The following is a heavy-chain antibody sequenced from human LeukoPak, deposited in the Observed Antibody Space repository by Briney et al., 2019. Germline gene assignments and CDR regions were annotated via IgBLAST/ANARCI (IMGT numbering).Heavy chain of an antibody. CDR1: GFTFSSYA. D-gene: IGHD3-22*01. J-gene: IGHJ5*02. Sequence: GGSLRLSCAASGFTFSSYAMHWVRQAPGKGLEWVAVISYDGGNKYYADSVKGRFTISRDNSKNTLYLQMNSLRAEDTAVYYCARDSHYYDSSGYTWGQGTLVTVSS. CDR2: ISYDGGNK. V-gene: IGHV3-30*04. CDR3: ARDSHYYDSSGYT.